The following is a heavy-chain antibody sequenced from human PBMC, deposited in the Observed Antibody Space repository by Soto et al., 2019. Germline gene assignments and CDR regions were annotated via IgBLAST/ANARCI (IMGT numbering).Heavy chain of an antibody. D-gene: IGHD6-13*01. CDR3: AAWTGYSSSWYYFDY. V-gene: IGHV1-3*01. J-gene: IGHJ4*02. CDR1: GYTFTSYA. Sequence: GASVKVSCKASGYTFTSYAMHWVRQAPGQRLEWMGWINAGNGNTKYSQKFQGRVTITRDTSASTAYMELSSLRSEDTAVYYCAAWTGYSSSWYYFDYWGQGTLVTVSS. CDR2: INAGNGNT.